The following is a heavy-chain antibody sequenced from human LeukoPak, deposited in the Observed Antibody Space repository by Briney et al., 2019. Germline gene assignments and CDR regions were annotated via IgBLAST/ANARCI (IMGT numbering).Heavy chain of an antibody. CDR3: AKEASSGWYGGLDY. Sequence: PGGSLRLSCAASGFTFSSYGMHWVRQAPGKGLEWVAFIRYDGSNKYYADSVRGRFTISRDNSKNTLYLQMNSLRAEDTAVYYCAKEASSGWYGGLDYWGQGTLVTVSS. D-gene: IGHD6-19*01. J-gene: IGHJ4*02. CDR2: IRYDGSNK. V-gene: IGHV3-30*02. CDR1: GFTFSSYG.